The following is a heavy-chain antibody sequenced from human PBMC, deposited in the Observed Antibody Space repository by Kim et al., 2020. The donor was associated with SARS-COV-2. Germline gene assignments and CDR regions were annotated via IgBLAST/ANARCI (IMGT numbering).Heavy chain of an antibody. Sequence: GGSLRLSCAASGFTFSSYAMSWVRQAPGKGLEWVSAISGSGGSTYYADSVKGRFTISRDNSKNTLYLQMNSLRAEDTAVYYCAKDLGSRKYQLLSRYYYYMDVWGKGTTVTVSS. J-gene: IGHJ6*03. CDR2: ISGSGGST. D-gene: IGHD2-2*01. CDR3: AKDLGSRKYQLLSRYYYYMDV. V-gene: IGHV3-23*01. CDR1: GFTFSSYA.